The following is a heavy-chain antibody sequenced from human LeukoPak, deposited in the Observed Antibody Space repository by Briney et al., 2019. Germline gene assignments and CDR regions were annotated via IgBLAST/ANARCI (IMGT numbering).Heavy chain of an antibody. CDR2: IIPIFGTA. J-gene: IGHJ5*02. CDR3: ARGQTELIGGYDLGWFDP. CDR1: GGTFSSYA. V-gene: IGHV1-69*01. Sequence: ASVKVSCKASGGTFSSYAISWVRQAPGQGLEWMGGIIPIFGTANYAQKFQGRVTITADESTSTAYMELSSLRSEDTAVYYCARGQTELIGGYDLGWFDPWGQGTLVTVSS. D-gene: IGHD5-12*01.